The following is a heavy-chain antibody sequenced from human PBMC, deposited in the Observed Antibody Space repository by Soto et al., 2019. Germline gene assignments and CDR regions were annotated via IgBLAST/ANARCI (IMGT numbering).Heavy chain of an antibody. D-gene: IGHD3-22*01. Sequence: GGSLRLSCAASGFTFSSYSMNWVRQAPGKGLEWVSSISSSSSYIYYADSVKGRFTISRDYAKNSLYLQMNSLRAEDTAVYYCAREGESTMIVVVRPDAFDIWGQGTMVTVSS. CDR3: AREGESTMIVVVRPDAFDI. CDR1: GFTFSSYS. J-gene: IGHJ3*02. CDR2: ISSSSSYI. V-gene: IGHV3-21*01.